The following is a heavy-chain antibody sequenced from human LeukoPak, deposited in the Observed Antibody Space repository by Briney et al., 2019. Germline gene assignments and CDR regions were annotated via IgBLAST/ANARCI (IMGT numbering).Heavy chain of an antibody. CDR3: AKDFFSGWAIDY. Sequence: GGSLRLSCAASGFTFSSYAMGWVRQAPGKGLEWVSAIDSGGSTWYADSVKGRFTISRDNSKNTLYLQTNSLRAEDTVVYYCAKDFFSGWAIDYWGQGTLVTVSS. CDR1: GFTFSSYA. CDR2: IDSGGST. J-gene: IGHJ4*02. D-gene: IGHD6-19*01. V-gene: IGHV3-23*01.